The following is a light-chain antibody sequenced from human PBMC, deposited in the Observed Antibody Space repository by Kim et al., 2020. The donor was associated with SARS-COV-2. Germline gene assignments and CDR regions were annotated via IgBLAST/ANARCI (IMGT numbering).Light chain of an antibody. Sequence: QSALTQPASVSGSPGQSITISCTGTSSDVGNSNSVSWYQQHPGKAPKVVIYDVSNRPSGVSYRFSGSKSGNTASLTISGLQAEDEADYYCCSYTASTTYVFGTVTKVTVL. V-gene: IGLV2-14*03. CDR3: CSYTASTTYV. CDR1: SSDVGNSNS. J-gene: IGLJ1*01. CDR2: DVS.